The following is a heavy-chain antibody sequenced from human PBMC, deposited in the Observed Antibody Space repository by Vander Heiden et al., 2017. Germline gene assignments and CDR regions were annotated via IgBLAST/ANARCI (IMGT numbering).Heavy chain of an antibody. CDR2: IIPIFGTA. Sequence: QVQLVQSGAEVKKPGSSVKVSCQASGGPFSSYAISWVRQAPGQGLEWMGGIIPIFGTANYAQKFQGRVTITADESTSTAYMELSSLRSEDTAVYYCASVRDGYNFYYFDYWGQGTLVTVSS. CDR3: ASVRDGYNFYYFDY. CDR1: GGPFSSYA. D-gene: IGHD5-12*01. V-gene: IGHV1-69*01. J-gene: IGHJ4*02.